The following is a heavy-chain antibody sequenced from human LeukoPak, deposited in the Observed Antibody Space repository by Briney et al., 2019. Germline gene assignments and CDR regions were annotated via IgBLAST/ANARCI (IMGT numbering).Heavy chain of an antibody. J-gene: IGHJ4*02. CDR2: ISCSGSTI. CDR1: GFTFNSYE. D-gene: IGHD4-23*01. V-gene: IGHV3-48*03. CDR3: ARDLDFGGYSNFDY. Sequence: PGGSLRLSCAASGFTFNSYEMNWVRQTPGKGLEWVSYISCSGSTIYYADSVKGRFTISRDNAKNSLYLQMNSLRAEDTAVYYCARDLDFGGYSNFDYWGQGTLVTVSS.